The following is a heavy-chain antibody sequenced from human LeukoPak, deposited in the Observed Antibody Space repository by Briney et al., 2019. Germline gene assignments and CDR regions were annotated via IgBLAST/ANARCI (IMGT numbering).Heavy chain of an antibody. Sequence: ASVRVSCKASGYTFASYGISWVRQAPGQGLEWMGWISAYNGNTNYAQKLQGRVTMTTDTSTSTAYMELRSLRSDDTAVYYCARGVAAAGRSYYGMDVWGQGTTVTVSS. V-gene: IGHV1-18*01. D-gene: IGHD6-13*01. J-gene: IGHJ6*02. CDR2: ISAYNGNT. CDR3: ARGVAAAGRSYYGMDV. CDR1: GYTFASYG.